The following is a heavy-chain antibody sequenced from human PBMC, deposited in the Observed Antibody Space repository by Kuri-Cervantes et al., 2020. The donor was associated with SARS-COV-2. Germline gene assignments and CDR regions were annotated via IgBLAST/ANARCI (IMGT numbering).Heavy chain of an antibody. J-gene: IGHJ4*02. V-gene: IGHV3-30*09. D-gene: IGHD3-10*01. CDR3: ARDLYGSGSYYTLNFDH. CDR1: GIIFSSYP. CDR2: ISFDGTNE. Sequence: LSLTCVASGIIFSSYPMHWVRQAPGKGLEWVAVISFDGTNEDYADSVRGRFAISRDNSKDTLYLQMNSLRPEDTAVYYCARDLYGSGSYYTLNFDHWGQGARVTVSS.